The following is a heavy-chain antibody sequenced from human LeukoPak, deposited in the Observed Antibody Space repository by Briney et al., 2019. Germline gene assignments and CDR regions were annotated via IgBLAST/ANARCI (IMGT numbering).Heavy chain of an antibody. CDR1: GVSITSENW. CDR2: IHHSGTT. D-gene: IGHD2-15*01. V-gene: IGHV4-4*02. CDR3: TRAPPQRRGYDS. Sequence: KSSETLSLTCTVSGVSITSENWWTWVRQPPGKGLEWIGEIHHSGTTKYNPSLESRVSVSAGKSKSQFSLNLRSMTAADTAVYFCTRAPPQRRGYDSWGQGTLVTVSS. J-gene: IGHJ4*02.